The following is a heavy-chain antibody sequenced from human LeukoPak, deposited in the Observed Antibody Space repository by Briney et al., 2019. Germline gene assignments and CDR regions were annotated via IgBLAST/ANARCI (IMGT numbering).Heavy chain of an antibody. J-gene: IGHJ4*02. CDR1: GYTLTNNG. Sequence: ASVKVSCKASGYTLTNNGITWVRQAPGQGPEWMGWISANNAKTTYAQMLQGRVTMTTDTSTSTAYMELRSLRSDDTAVYYCGRVLWSAGRSFDYWGQGTLVTVSS. V-gene: IGHV1-18*01. CDR3: GRVLWSAGRSFDY. D-gene: IGHD1-1*01. CDR2: ISANNAKT.